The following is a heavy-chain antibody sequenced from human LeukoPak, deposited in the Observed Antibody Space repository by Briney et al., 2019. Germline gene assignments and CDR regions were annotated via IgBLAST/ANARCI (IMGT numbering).Heavy chain of an antibody. D-gene: IGHD7-27*01. CDR1: GFTFSRNS. J-gene: IGHJ4*02. V-gene: IGHV3-48*01. CDR3: AREDDGDGDY. Sequence: GGSLRLSCAASGFTFSRNSMNWVRQAPGKGLEWVSYISSSSSTIYYADSVKGRFTISRDNAKNSLYLQMNSLRAEDTAVYYCAREDDGDGDYWGQGTLVTVSS. CDR2: ISSSSSTI.